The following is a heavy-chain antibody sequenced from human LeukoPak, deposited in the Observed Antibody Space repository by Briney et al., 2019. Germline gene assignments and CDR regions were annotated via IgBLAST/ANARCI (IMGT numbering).Heavy chain of an antibody. CDR2: ISGSGGST. D-gene: IGHD3-10*01. Sequence: GGSLRLSCAASGFTFSSYEMNWVRQAPGKGLEWVSAISGSGGSTYYADSVKGRFTISRDNSKNTLYLQMNSLRAEDTAVYYCAKARLGLWFGGDAFDIWGQGTMVTVSS. CDR1: GFTFSSYE. J-gene: IGHJ3*02. V-gene: IGHV3-23*01. CDR3: AKARLGLWFGGDAFDI.